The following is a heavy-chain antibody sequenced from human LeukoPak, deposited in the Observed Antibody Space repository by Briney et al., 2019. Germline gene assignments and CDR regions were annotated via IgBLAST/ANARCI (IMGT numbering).Heavy chain of an antibody. V-gene: IGHV3-23*01. D-gene: IGHD3-22*01. Sequence: GGSLRLSCAASGFIFSSYAMIWVRQAPGKGLEWVSAIGASGADTYYTDSVKGRFTISRDNSKSTLYLHMSSLRAEDTAVYFCARRSRDSSGYYLGAFEAWGQGTTVTVSS. J-gene: IGHJ3*01. CDR3: ARRSRDSSGYYLGAFEA. CDR2: IGASGADT. CDR1: GFIFSSYA.